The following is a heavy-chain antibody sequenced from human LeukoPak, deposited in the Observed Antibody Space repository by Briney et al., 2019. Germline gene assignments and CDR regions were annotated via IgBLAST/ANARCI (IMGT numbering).Heavy chain of an antibody. CDR3: ALLAVASDFDY. V-gene: IGHV3-9*01. Sequence: PGGSLRLSCAASGFTFDDYAMHWVRQAPGKGLEWVSAITWNSGSIRYADSVKGRFTISRDNAKNSLYLRMSSLRVEDTAVYYCALLAVASDFDYWGQGALVTVSS. D-gene: IGHD6-19*01. CDR2: ITWNSGSI. CDR1: GFTFDDYA. J-gene: IGHJ4*02.